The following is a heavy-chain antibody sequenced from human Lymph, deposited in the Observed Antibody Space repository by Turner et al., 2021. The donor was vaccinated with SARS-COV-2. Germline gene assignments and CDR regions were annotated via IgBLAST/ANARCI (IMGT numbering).Heavy chain of an antibody. V-gene: IGHV1-8*02. J-gene: IGHJ6*02. D-gene: IGHD1-26*01. CDR2: MNPNSGKT. CDR1: GYTFTSYD. Sequence: QVQLVQSGAEVKKPGASVKVSCKAPGYTFTSYDINWVRQATGQGLEGRGWMNPNSGKTGYEQKFQGRVTMTRNTSISTAYMELSSLRSEDTAVYYCARGRYSGGGMDVWGQGTTVTVSS. CDR3: ARGRYSGGGMDV.